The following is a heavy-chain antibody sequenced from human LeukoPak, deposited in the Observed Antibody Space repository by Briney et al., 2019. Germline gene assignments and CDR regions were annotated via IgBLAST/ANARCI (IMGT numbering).Heavy chain of an antibody. CDR1: RFIFSSYA. CDR2: ISSDGSDK. CDR3: ARDRASGDSGLDYFDY. D-gene: IGHD1-26*01. V-gene: IGHV3-30*04. J-gene: IGHJ4*02. Sequence: PGGSLRLSCVASRFIFSSYAMHWVRQAPGKGLEWVAIISSDGSDKYYADSVKGRFTISRDNCKNTLYLQMNSLRTEDTAVYYCARDRASGDSGLDYFDYWGQGTLVTVSS.